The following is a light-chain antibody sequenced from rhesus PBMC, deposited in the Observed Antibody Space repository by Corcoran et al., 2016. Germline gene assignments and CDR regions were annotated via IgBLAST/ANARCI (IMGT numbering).Light chain of an antibody. Sequence: DIQMTQSPSSLSASVGDRVTITCQASQDISNNLAWYQQKPGKVPKLLIYKASTLQSGVPSRFSGSGSGTDFTLTISSLQPEDFATYYCQHGYGTPFTFGPGTKLDIQ. CDR3: QHGYGTPFT. CDR2: KAS. J-gene: IGKJ3*01. V-gene: IGKV1-25*01. CDR1: QDISNN.